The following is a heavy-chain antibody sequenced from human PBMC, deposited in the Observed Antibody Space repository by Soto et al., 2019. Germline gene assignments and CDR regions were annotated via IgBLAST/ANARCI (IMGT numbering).Heavy chain of an antibody. Sequence: QVQLVESGGGVVQPGRSLRLSRAASGFTFSNFGMHWVRQAPGKGLEWVAAISADGSDKYFSGSVKGRFTISRDNSKNTLFLQMNSLRLEDTAVYYCVKGSDVARQELDYWGQGTLVTVSS. D-gene: IGHD3-3*01. V-gene: IGHV3-30*18. CDR1: GFTFSNFG. CDR3: VKGSDVARQELDY. CDR2: ISADGSDK. J-gene: IGHJ4*02.